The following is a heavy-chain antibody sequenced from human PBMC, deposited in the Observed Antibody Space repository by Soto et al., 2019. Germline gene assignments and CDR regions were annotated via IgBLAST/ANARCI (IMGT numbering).Heavy chain of an antibody. CDR2: INTGGTTT. Sequence: EVQLVESGGGLVQPGGSLRLSCAASTFTFSSYWMHWVRQAPGQGLVWVSRINTGGTTTTYADSVKGRFTTSRDNAANTLYLQMNSLRAEDTALYYCASVPTGKFGVWNYWGQGTLVTVSS. V-gene: IGHV3-74*01. D-gene: IGHD2-21*01. CDR1: TFTFSSYW. CDR3: ASVPTGKFGVWNY. J-gene: IGHJ4*02.